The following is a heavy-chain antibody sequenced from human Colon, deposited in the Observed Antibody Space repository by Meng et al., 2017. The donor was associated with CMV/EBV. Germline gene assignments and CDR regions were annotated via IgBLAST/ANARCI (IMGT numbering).Heavy chain of an antibody. CDR3: VRGNWVSDF. D-gene: IGHD7-27*01. J-gene: IGHJ4*02. Sequence: HVQLQQWGAEVLKPSETLSLTHTVSADSFTGYHWTWIRQPPGKGPEWIGEINYRGSIHYNPSLESRVTISLDMSTNQLSLKLNSVTAADTAVYYCVRGNWVSDFWGQGTLVTVSS. CDR2: INYRGSI. V-gene: IGHV4-34*01. CDR1: ADSFTGYH.